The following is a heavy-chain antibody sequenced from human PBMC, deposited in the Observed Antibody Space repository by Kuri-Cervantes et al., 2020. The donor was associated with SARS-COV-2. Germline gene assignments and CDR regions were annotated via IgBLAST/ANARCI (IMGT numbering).Heavy chain of an antibody. D-gene: IGHD2-15*01. V-gene: IGHV3-21*06. CDR1: GFNFNIYS. J-gene: IGHJ6*02. CDR2: ISSQSLYI. CDR3: ATGTPQAKYCSGDSCLDPNYYYYAMDI. Sequence: GGSLRLSCAASGFNFNIYSMNWVRQAPGKGLEWVSAISSQSLYIYYADSAKGRFTISRDNARNSVYLQMSNLRTEDTAVYYCATGTPQAKYCSGDSCLDPNYYYYAMDIWGQGTTVTVSS.